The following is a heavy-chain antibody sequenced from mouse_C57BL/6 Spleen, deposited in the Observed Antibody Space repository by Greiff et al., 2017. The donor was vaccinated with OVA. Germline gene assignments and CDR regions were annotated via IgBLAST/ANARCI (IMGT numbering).Heavy chain of an antibody. J-gene: IGHJ2*01. Sequence: EVKLVESEGGLVQPGSSMKLSCTASGFTFSDYYMAWVRQVPEKGLEWVANINYDGSSTYYLDSLKSRFIISRDNAKNILYLQMNSLKSEDTATYYCAREGYGILDYWGQGTTLTVSS. V-gene: IGHV5-16*01. CDR3: AREGYGILDY. D-gene: IGHD2-10*02. CDR1: GFTFSDYY. CDR2: INYDGSST.